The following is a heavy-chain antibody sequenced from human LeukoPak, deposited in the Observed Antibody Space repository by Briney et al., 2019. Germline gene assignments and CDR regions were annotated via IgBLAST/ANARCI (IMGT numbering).Heavy chain of an antibody. CDR2: FDPEDGET. Sequence: ASVKVSCKVSGYTLTKLSIHWVRQSPGNGLEGMGGFDPEDGETIYAQKFQDRVTMTEDTSTDTAYMELSSLRSEDTAVYYCARGRPPRYGDYNNWFDPWGQGTLVTVSS. J-gene: IGHJ5*02. D-gene: IGHD4-17*01. CDR3: ARGRPPRYGDYNNWFDP. V-gene: IGHV1-24*01. CDR1: GYTLTKLS.